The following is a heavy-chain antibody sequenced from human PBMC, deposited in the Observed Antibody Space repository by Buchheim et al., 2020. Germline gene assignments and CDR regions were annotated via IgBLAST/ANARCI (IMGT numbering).Heavy chain of an antibody. CDR2: ISYDGSNK. D-gene: IGHD3-9*01. CDR3: ARGHYDILTGYYGMDV. CDR1: GFTFSSYA. V-gene: IGHV3-30*04. J-gene: IGHJ6*02. Sequence: QVQLVESGGGVVQPGRSLRLSCAASGFTFSSYAMHWVRQAPGKGLEWVAVISYDGSNKYYADSVKGRFTISRDKSKNTLYLQMNSLRAEDTAVYYCARGHYDILTGYYGMDVWGQGTT.